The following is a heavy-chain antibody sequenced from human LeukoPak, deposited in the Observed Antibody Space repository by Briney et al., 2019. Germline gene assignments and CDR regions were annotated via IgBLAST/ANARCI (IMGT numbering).Heavy chain of an antibody. CDR1: GGSISSYY. Sequence: SETLSLTCTVSGGSISSYYWSWIRQPPGKGLEWIGYIYYSGSTNYNPSLKSRVTISVDTSKNQFSLKLSSVTAADTAVYYCARVRRTATTYYYYGMDVWGQGTTVAVSS. J-gene: IGHJ6*02. CDR2: IYYSGST. CDR3: ARVRRTATTYYYYGMDV. D-gene: IGHD5-12*01. V-gene: IGHV4-59*08.